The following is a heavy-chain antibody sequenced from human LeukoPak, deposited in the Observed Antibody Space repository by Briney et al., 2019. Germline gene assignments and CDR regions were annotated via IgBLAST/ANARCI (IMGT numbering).Heavy chain of an antibody. CDR1: GGSLSGSYY. CDR3: ARVLVVPAARGYNWFDP. CDR2: ISNSGST. D-gene: IGHD2-2*01. J-gene: IGHJ5*02. Sequence: SETLSLTCTVSGGSLSGSYYWSWIRQPPGKGLEWMGYISNSGSTNYNPSLKSRVTISVDTSKNQFSLKLSSVTAADTAVYYCARVLVVPAARGYNWFDPWGQGTLVTVSS. V-gene: IGHV4-61*01.